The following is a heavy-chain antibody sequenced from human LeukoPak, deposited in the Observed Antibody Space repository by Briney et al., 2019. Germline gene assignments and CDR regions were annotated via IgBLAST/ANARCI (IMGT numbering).Heavy chain of an antibody. D-gene: IGHD4-17*01. CDR1: GFTFSSCA. V-gene: IGHV3-23*01. CDR3: ARDFPTVTHNGMDV. J-gene: IGHJ6*02. CDR2: ISNSGDSI. Sequence: GGSLRLSCAATGFTFSSCAMSWVRQAPGKGLEWVSVISNSGDSIFYADSVKGRFTISRDNAKNSLYLQMNSLRAEDTAVYYCARDFPTVTHNGMDVWGQGTTVTVSS.